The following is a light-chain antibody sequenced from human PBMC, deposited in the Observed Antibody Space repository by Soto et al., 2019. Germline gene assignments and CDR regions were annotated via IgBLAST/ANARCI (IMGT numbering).Light chain of an antibody. CDR1: NSNIGAGFA. CDR3: HSYDSRLNCCV. J-gene: IGLJ1*01. Sequence: QSVLTQPPSVSGAPGQRVTISCTGSNSNIGAGFAVHWYQQLPGTAPKLLIHGNNNRPSGVPDRFSGSKSDTSASLAITGLQADDEADYYCHSYDSRLNCCVFGTGTKVTVL. CDR2: GNN. V-gene: IGLV1-40*01.